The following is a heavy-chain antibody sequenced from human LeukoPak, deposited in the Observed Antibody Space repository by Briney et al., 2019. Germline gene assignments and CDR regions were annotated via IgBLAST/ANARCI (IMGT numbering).Heavy chain of an antibody. CDR3: ASAPYYDFWSGYYTNWYFDL. V-gene: IGHV4-59*01. D-gene: IGHD3-3*01. Sequence: SETLSLTCTVSGGSISSYYWSWIRQPPGKGLEWIGYIYYSGSTNYNPSLKSRVTISVGTSKNQFSLKLSSVTAADTAVYYCASAPYYDFWSGYYTNWYFDLWGRGTLVTVSS. CDR2: IYYSGST. CDR1: GGSISSYY. J-gene: IGHJ2*01.